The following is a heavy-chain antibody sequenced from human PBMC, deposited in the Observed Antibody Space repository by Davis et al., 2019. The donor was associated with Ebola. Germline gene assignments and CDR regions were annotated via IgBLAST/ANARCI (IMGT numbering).Heavy chain of an antibody. J-gene: IGHJ4*02. Sequence: GESLKISCKGSGYRFTNYWIGWVRQKPGKGLEWMGIIYPGDSDTRYRPSFQGQVTISADKSISSAYLQWSSLKASDTAMYYCARVEAYSGYVGPDYWGQGTLVTVSS. D-gene: IGHD5-12*01. CDR1: GYRFTNYW. V-gene: IGHV5-51*01. CDR3: ARVEAYSGYVGPDY. CDR2: IYPGDSDT.